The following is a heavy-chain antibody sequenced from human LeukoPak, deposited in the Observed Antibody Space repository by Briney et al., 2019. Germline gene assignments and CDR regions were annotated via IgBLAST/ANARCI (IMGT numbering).Heavy chain of an antibody. CDR3: ATLYGYYDSSGYIDFDY. D-gene: IGHD3-22*01. J-gene: IGHJ4*02. V-gene: IGHV1-2*02. Sequence: ASVKVSCKASVYTSTGYYMHWVRQAPGQGLEWMGWINPNSGGTNYAQKFQGRVTMTRDTSISTAYMELSRLRSDDTAVYYCATLYGYYDSSGYIDFDYWGQGTLVTVSS. CDR1: VYTSTGYY. CDR2: INPNSGGT.